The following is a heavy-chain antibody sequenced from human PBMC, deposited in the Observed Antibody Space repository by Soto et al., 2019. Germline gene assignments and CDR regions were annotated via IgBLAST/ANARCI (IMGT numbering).Heavy chain of an antibody. D-gene: IGHD3-22*01. CDR2: IYYSGST. V-gene: IGHV4-59*08. J-gene: IGHJ5*02. CDR3: ASTNYYDSSGYYLNWFDP. CDR1: GCSISSLF. Sequence: SGTPSLTCPVSGCSISSLFWGWVRQPPGEALEWIWYIYYSGSTNYNPSLKSRVTISVDTSKNQFSLKLSSVTAADTAVYYCASTNYYDSSGYYLNWFDPWGQGTLVTVSS.